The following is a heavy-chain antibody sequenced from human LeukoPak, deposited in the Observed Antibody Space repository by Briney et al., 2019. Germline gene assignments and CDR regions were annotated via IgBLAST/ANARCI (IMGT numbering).Heavy chain of an antibody. CDR3: AAPRGTGTTINYYYGMDV. D-gene: IGHD1-7*01. V-gene: IGHV4-31*03. J-gene: IGHJ6*02. CDR2: ISYSGNT. Sequence: SETLSLTCTVSGGSIDSVGSYWGWIRQHPGKGLEWIAYISYSGNTYYNPSLKSRVTISVDTSENQFSLKLSSVTAADTAVYYCAAPRGTGTTINYYYGMDVWGQGTTVTVSS. CDR1: GGSIDSVGSY.